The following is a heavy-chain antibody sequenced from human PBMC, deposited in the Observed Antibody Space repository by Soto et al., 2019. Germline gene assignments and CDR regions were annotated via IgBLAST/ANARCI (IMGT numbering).Heavy chain of an antibody. D-gene: IGHD2-15*01. Sequence: GGSLRLSCAASGFTFSSYSMNWVRQAPGKGLEWVSSISSSSSYIYYADSVKGRFTIPRDNAKNSLYLQMNSLRAEDTAVYYCARDSGYCSGGSCYSQYYYYGMDVWGQGTTVTVSS. J-gene: IGHJ6*02. CDR1: GFTFSSYS. CDR3: ARDSGYCSGGSCYSQYYYYGMDV. V-gene: IGHV3-21*01. CDR2: ISSSSSYI.